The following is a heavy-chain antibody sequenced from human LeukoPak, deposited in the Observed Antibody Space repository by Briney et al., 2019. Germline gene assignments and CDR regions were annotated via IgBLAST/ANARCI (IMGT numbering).Heavy chain of an antibody. Sequence: GSLRLSCSASGFTFSTSAIHWVRRAPGKGLEYVSAISSNGGSTYYAGSVKGRFTISRDNSKNTLSLQMSSLRPEDTAVYYCVKLPYSDTSAYYVDYWGQGTLVTVSS. CDR2: ISSNGGST. J-gene: IGHJ4*02. CDR1: GFTFSTSA. D-gene: IGHD3-22*01. V-gene: IGHV3-64D*06. CDR3: VKLPYSDTSAYYVDY.